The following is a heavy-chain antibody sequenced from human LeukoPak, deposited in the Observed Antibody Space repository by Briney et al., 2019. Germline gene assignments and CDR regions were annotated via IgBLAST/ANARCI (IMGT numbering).Heavy chain of an antibody. CDR2: IYYSGST. Sequence: SETLSLTCTVSGGSISSYYWSWIRQPPGKGLEWIGYIYYSGSTNYNPSLKSRVTISVDTSKNQFSLKLSSVTAADTAVYYCARAPRPEMIVSVISAFDSWGQGTMVTVSS. D-gene: IGHD3-22*01. J-gene: IGHJ3*02. CDR3: ARAPRPEMIVSVISAFDS. V-gene: IGHV4-59*01. CDR1: GGSISSYY.